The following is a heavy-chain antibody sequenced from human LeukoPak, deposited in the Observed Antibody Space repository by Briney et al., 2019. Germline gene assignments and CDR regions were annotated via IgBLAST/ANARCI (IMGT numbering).Heavy chain of an antibody. Sequence: SETLSLTCTVSGGSISSYYWSWIRQPPGKGLEWIGYIYYSGSTNYNPSLKSLVTISVDTSKNQFSLKLSSVTAADTAVYYCARGDCSGGSCYHGYWGQGTLVTVSS. CDR1: GGSISSYY. CDR3: ARGDCSGGSCYHGY. CDR2: IYYSGST. D-gene: IGHD2-15*01. V-gene: IGHV4-59*01. J-gene: IGHJ4*02.